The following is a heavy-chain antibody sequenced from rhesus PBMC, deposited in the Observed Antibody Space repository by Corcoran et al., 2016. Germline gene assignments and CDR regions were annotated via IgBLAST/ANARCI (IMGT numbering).Heavy chain of an antibody. CDR3: ATESLAHS. Sequence: QVQLRESGPGLVKASETLSLTCIVYGVPISNSWWSWVRQFPGKGREGIGEVNGKTGVAFDNPPLHRRVTFSLGASQNQVFLRLSFLTAADTAVYFCATESLAHSWGQGILVTVSS. D-gene: IGHD3-3*01. CDR2: VNGKTGVA. J-gene: IGHJ4*01. CDR1: GVPISNSW. V-gene: IGHV4-80*01.